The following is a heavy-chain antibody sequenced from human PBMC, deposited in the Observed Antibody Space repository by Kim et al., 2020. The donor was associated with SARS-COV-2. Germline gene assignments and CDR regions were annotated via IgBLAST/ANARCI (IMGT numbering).Heavy chain of an antibody. CDR2: INSDGSST. Sequence: GGSLRLSCAASGFTFSNYWMHWVRQAPGKGLVWVSRINSDGSSTNYADSVKGRFTISRDNAKSTVFLQMNSLRAEDTAVYYCARNHLQSGSNAVDYWGQG. CDR3: ARNHLQSGSNAVDY. D-gene: IGHD1-26*01. J-gene: IGHJ4*02. V-gene: IGHV3-74*01. CDR1: GFTFSNYW.